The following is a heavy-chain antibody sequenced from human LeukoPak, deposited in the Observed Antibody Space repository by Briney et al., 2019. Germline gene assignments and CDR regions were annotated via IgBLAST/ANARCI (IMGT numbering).Heavy chain of an antibody. V-gene: IGHV3-48*04. J-gene: IGHJ5*02. CDR1: GFTFSSYA. CDR3: ARVRGYNWFDP. Sequence: PGGSLRLSCAASGFTFSSYAMSWVRQAPGKGLEWVSYISSSSSTIYYADSVKGRFTISRDNAKNSLYLQMNSLRAEDTAVYYCARVRGYNWFDPWGQGTLVTVSS. D-gene: IGHD5-12*01. CDR2: ISSSSSTI.